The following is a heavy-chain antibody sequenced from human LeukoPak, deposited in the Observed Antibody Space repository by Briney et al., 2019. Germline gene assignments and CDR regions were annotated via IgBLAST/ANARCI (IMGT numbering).Heavy chain of an antibody. D-gene: IGHD3-22*01. J-gene: IGHJ6*02. CDR2: ISSSSSTI. CDR3: ARSPPTYYYDSSGYYGYGMDV. Sequence: GGSLRLSCAASGFTFSSYSMNWVRQAPGKGLEWVSYISSSSSTIYYADSAKGRFTISRDNAKNSLYLQMNSLRDEDTAVYYCARSPPTYYYDSSGYYGYGMDVWGQGTTVTVSS. V-gene: IGHV3-48*02. CDR1: GFTFSSYS.